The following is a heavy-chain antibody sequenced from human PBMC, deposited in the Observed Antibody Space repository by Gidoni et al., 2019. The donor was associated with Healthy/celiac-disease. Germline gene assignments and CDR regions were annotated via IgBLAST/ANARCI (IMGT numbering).Heavy chain of an antibody. CDR2: IKQDGSEK. CDR3: ARFIAAAGGYYYYYGMDV. V-gene: IGHV3-7*01. CDR1: GFTFSSYW. J-gene: IGHJ6*02. D-gene: IGHD6-13*01. Sequence: EVQLVESGGGLVQPGGSLRLSCAASGFTFSSYWMSWVRQAPGKGLEWVANIKQDGSEKYYVDSVKGRFTISRDNAKNSLYLQMNSLRAEDTAVYYCARFIAAAGGYYYYYGMDVWGQGTTVTVSS.